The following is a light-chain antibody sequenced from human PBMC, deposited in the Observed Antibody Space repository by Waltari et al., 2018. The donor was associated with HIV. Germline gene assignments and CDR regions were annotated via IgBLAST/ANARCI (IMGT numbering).Light chain of an antibody. Sequence: DIPMTQSPSTLSASVGDRVTITSRASQSIGSWLAWYQQKPGKAPKVLIYQASTLQSGVPSRFSGSGSGTEFTLTISSLQPDECATYYFQHYNNYPCTFVQGTKVEIK. J-gene: IGKJ1*01. CDR3: QHYNNYPCT. CDR2: QAS. CDR1: QSIGSW. V-gene: IGKV1-5*03.